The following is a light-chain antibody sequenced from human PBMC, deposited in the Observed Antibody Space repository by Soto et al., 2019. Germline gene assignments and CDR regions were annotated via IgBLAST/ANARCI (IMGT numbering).Light chain of an antibody. CDR1: SSDVGAYNY. CDR2: DVT. Sequence: QSVLTQPPSASGSPGQSVTISCTGTSSDVGAYNYVSWYQQHPGKAPKLIIYDVTKRPSGVPDRFSGSKSGNTASLTVSGLQAEYEADYYCSSYVDGENVVFGGGTKLTVL. J-gene: IGLJ2*01. CDR3: SSYVDGENVV. V-gene: IGLV2-8*01.